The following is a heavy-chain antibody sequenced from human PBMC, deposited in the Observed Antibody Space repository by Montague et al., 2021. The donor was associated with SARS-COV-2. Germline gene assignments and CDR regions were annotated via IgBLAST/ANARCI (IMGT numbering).Heavy chain of an antibody. CDR3: AIQVETALAFDN. CDR2: MNPSSGDT. J-gene: IGHJ4*02. Sequence: SVKVSCKASGYTFTTYDINWVRQAPGQGLQWMGWMNPSSGDTGFAQDLQGRVTMTRNTSINTAYMELTSLRSEDTAMYFCAIQVETALAFDNWGQGTLVSVSS. D-gene: IGHD5-18*01. V-gene: IGHV1-8*01. CDR1: GYTFTTYD.